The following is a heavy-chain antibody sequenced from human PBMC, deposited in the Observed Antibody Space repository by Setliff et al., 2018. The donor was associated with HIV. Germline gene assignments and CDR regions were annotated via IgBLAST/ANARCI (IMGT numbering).Heavy chain of an antibody. CDR2: IIPILGIA. Sequence: GASVKVSCKASGYTFNNYYMHWVRQAPGQGLEWMGGIIPILGIANYAQKFQGRVTITADKSTSTAYMELSSLRSEDTAVYYCATAGGRSWFDPWGPGTLVTVSS. V-gene: IGHV1-69*10. CDR3: ATAGGRSWFDP. CDR1: GYTFNNYY. J-gene: IGHJ5*02. D-gene: IGHD3-16*01.